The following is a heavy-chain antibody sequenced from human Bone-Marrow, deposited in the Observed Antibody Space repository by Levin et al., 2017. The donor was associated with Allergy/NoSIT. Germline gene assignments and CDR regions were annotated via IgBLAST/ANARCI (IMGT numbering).Heavy chain of an antibody. J-gene: IGHJ4*02. CDR1: SLTSSGVG. Sequence: SLTSSGVGVAWIRQPPGKALEWLALSYWDDDERYSPSLKSRLTITKDSSENAVVLRMTDMDPVDTGTYFCAHSRLFDYVLYGFDSWGQGIHVTVSS. CDR2: SYWDDDE. CDR3: AHSRLFDYVLYGFDS. D-gene: IGHD3-16*01. V-gene: IGHV2-5*02.